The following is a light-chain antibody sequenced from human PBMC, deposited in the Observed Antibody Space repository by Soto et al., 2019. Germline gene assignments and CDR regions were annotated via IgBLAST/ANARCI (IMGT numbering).Light chain of an antibody. J-gene: IGLJ1*01. CDR2: GVS. Sequence: QSALTQPASVPGSPGQSITISCSGTISDFAVYNYVSWYQQHPGKAPKLMLYGVSKRPSGVSNRFSGSKSGNRASLTISGLQAEDEADYYRSSHTTSSALQVFGTGTKVTVL. V-gene: IGLV2-14*01. CDR3: SSHTTSSALQV. CDR1: ISDFAVYNY.